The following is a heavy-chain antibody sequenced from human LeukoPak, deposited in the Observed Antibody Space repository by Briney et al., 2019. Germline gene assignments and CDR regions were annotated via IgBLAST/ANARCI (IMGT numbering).Heavy chain of an antibody. CDR2: ISSSSSYI. J-gene: IGHJ4*02. CDR3: ARDHFSSGWSRRFDY. V-gene: IGHV3-21*01. CDR1: GFTFSSYS. D-gene: IGHD6-19*01. Sequence: PGGSLRLSCAASGFTFSSYSMNWVRQAPGKGLEWVSSISSSSSYIYYADSVKGRFTISRDNAKNSLYLQMNSLRAEDTAVYYCARDHFSSGWSRRFDYWGQGTLVTVSS.